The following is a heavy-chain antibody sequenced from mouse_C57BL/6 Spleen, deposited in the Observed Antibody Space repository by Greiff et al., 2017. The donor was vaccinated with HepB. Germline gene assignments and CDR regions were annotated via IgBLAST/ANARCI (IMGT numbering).Heavy chain of an antibody. CDR1: GYTFTSYW. J-gene: IGHJ4*01. CDR2: IHPNSGST. CDR3: ARFDYGSSYENAMDY. V-gene: IGHV1-64*01. D-gene: IGHD1-1*01. Sequence: QVQLKQPGAELVKPGASVKLSCKASGYTFTSYWMHWVKQRPGQGLEWIGMIHPNSGSTNYNEKFKSKATLTVDKSSSTAYMQLSSLTSEDSAVYYCARFDYGSSYENAMDYWGQGTSVTVSS.